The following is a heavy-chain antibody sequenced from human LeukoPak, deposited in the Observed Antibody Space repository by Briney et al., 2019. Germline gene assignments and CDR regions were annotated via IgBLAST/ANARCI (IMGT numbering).Heavy chain of an antibody. V-gene: IGHV4-34*01. CDR1: GGSFSGYY. CDR3: ARSNIVVVPAAISLYYYYGMDV. J-gene: IGHJ6*02. Sequence: SETLSLTCAVYGGSFSGYYWSWIRQPPGKGLEWIGEINHSGSTNYNPSLKSRVTISVDMSKNQFSLKLSSVTAADTAVYYCARSNIVVVPAAISLYYYYGMDVWGQGTTVTVSS. D-gene: IGHD2-2*02. CDR2: INHSGST.